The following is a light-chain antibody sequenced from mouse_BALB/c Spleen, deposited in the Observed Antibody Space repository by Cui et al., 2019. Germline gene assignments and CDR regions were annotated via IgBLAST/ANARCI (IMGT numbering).Light chain of an antibody. J-gene: IGKJ2*01. CDR1: QDVGTA. Sequence: DIVMTQSHKFMSTSVGDRVSITCKASQDVGTAVAWYQQKPGQSPKLLIYWASTRHTGVPDRFTGSGSGTDFTLTISNVQSEDLADYFCQQYSSYPLTSGGGTKLEIK. CDR2: WAS. CDR3: QQYSSYPLT. V-gene: IGKV6-23*01.